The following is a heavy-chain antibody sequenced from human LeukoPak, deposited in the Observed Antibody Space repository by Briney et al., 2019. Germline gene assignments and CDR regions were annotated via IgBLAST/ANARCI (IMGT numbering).Heavy chain of an antibody. CDR3: ARDISGTFFGWFDP. CDR2: INPNSGGT. D-gene: IGHD1-26*01. CDR1: GYSFIDYY. J-gene: IGHJ5*02. Sequence: ASVKVSCKASGYSFIDYYIHWVRQAPAQGLEWMGWINPNSGGTNCAQKFQGRVTMTRDTSISTAYMEVSGLGSDDTAVYYCARDISGTFFGWFDPWGQGTLVTVSS. V-gene: IGHV1-2*02.